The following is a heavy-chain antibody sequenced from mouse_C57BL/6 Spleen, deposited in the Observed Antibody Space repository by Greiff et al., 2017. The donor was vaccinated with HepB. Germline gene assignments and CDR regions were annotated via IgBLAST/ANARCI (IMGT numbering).Heavy chain of an antibody. D-gene: IGHD1-1*01. J-gene: IGHJ1*03. CDR2: IDPSDSYT. CDR1: GYTFTSYW. CDR3: ARRMTTVVAHWYFDV. Sequence: VQLQQPGAELVKPGASVKLSCKASGYTFTSYWMQWVKQRPGQGLEWIGEIDPSDSYTNYNQKFKGQATLTVDTSSSTAYMQLSSLTSEDSAVYYCARRMTTVVAHWYFDVWGTGTTVTVSS. V-gene: IGHV1-50*01.